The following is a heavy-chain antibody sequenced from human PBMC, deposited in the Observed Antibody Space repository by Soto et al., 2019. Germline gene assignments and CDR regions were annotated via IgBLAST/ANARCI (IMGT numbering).Heavy chain of an antibody. CDR3: AREGRDIVATSSSPAEYFQH. D-gene: IGHD5-12*01. Sequence: QVQLVQSGAEVKKPGSSVKVSCKASGGTFSSYTISWVRQAPGQGLEWMGRIIPILGIANYAQKFQGRVTITADKSTSTAYMELSSLRSEDTAVYYCAREGRDIVATSSSPAEYFQHWGQGTLVTVSS. CDR2: IIPILGIA. V-gene: IGHV1-69*08. J-gene: IGHJ1*01. CDR1: GGTFSSYT.